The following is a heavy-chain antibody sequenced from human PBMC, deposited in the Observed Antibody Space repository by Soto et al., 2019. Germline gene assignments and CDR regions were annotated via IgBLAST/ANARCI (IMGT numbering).Heavy chain of an antibody. J-gene: IGHJ6*02. Sequence: ASVKVSCTASGYTFTRSGISWVRQAPGQGLEWMGCISTYNGDTNYAQTFQGRVTMTTDTSTSTVHMEVRSLRSDDTAVYYCAREGVAPYYYYGMDVWGQGTPVTSP. CDR3: AREGVAPYYYYGMDV. D-gene: IGHD5-12*01. CDR2: ISTYNGDT. CDR1: GYTFTRSG. V-gene: IGHV1-18*01.